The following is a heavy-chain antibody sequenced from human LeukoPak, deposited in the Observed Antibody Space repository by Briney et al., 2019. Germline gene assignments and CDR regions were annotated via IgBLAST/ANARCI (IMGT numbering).Heavy chain of an antibody. Sequence: SETLSLTCAVYGGSFSGYYWSWIRQPPGKGLEWIGEINHSGSTNYNPSLKSRVTISVDTSKNQFSLKLSSVTAADTAVYYCARGPDIVVVPAASPNYYYGMDVWGQGTTVTVFS. CDR2: INHSGST. CDR3: ARGPDIVVVPAASPNYYYGMDV. D-gene: IGHD2-2*01. J-gene: IGHJ6*02. CDR1: GGSFSGYY. V-gene: IGHV4-34*01.